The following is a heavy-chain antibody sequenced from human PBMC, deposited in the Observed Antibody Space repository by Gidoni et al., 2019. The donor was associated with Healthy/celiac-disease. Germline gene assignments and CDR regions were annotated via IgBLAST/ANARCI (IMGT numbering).Heavy chain of an antibody. CDR2: IRIKANSYAT. Sequence: EVQLVESGGGVVLPGGSLKLSCAASALTFSGSAMQWVRHASGKGLAWVGRIRIKANSYATAYTAPVKGRFTSSRDDSMSTAFLQMNSLKTEDTAVYYCTRHIGFGEANGMDVWGQGTTVTVSS. V-gene: IGHV3-73*01. CDR3: TRHIGFGEANGMDV. CDR1: ALTFSGSA. J-gene: IGHJ6*02. D-gene: IGHD3-10*01.